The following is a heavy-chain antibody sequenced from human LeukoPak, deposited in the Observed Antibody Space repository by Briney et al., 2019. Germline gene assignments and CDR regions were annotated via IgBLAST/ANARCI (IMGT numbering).Heavy chain of an antibody. V-gene: IGHV3-66*01. J-gene: IGHJ6*02. CDR1: GFTVSSNY. D-gene: IGHD3-10*01. CDR2: IYSGGST. Sequence: GGFLRLSCAASGFTVSSNYMSWVRQAPGKGLEWVSVIYSGGSTYYADSVKGRFTISRDNSKNTLYLQMNSLRAEDTAVYYCARGVSGLWFGELYNLVGYYYGMDVWGQGTTVTVSS. CDR3: ARGVSGLWFGELYNLVGYYYGMDV.